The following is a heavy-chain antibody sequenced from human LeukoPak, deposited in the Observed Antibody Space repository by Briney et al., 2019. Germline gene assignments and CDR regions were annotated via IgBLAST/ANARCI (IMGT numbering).Heavy chain of an antibody. V-gene: IGHV3-30-3*01. CDR2: ISYDGSNK. CDR1: GFTFSSYA. CDR3: ARDHPGY. J-gene: IGHJ4*02. Sequence: PGGSLRLSCEASGFTFSSYAMHWVRQAPGKGLEWVAVISYDGSNKYYADSVKGRFTTSRDNSKNTLYLQMNSLRAEDTAVYYCARDHPGYWGQGTLVTVSS.